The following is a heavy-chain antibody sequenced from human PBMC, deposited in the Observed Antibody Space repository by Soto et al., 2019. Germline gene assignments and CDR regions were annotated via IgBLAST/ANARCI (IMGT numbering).Heavy chain of an antibody. Sequence: GASVKVSCKASGGTFSSYAISWVRQAPGQGLEWMGGIIPIFGTANYAQKFQGRVTITADESTSTAYMELSSLRSEDTAVYYCATDTAMASFDYWGQGTLVTVSS. CDR1: GGTFSSYA. J-gene: IGHJ4*02. CDR3: ATDTAMASFDY. D-gene: IGHD5-18*01. CDR2: IIPIFGTA. V-gene: IGHV1-69*13.